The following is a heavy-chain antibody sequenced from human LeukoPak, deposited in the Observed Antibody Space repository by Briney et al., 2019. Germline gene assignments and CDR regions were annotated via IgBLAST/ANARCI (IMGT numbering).Heavy chain of an antibody. J-gene: IGHJ6*02. D-gene: IGHD3-22*01. CDR1: GYTFSSRT. V-gene: IGHV1-3*01. CDR3: ARDLDSSREDV. CDR2: INAGNGNT. Sequence: ASVKVSCKASGYTFSSRTMHWVRQAPGQRLEWMGWINAGNGNTKYSQKFQGRVTITRDTSASTAYMELSSLRSEDTAVYYCARDLDSSREDVWGQGTTVTVSS.